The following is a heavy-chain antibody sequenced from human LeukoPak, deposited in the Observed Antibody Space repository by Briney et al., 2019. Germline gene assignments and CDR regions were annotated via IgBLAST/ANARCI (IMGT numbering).Heavy chain of an antibody. V-gene: IGHV1-2*02. J-gene: IGHJ4*02. D-gene: IGHD1-26*01. CDR2: INPNTGGT. CDR1: GYTFTGYF. Sequence: ASVKVSCKASGYTFTGYFVHWVRQAPGQGLQWMGWINPNTGGTNYAQKFQGRVTMTRDTSISTAYMELSGLRSDDTAVYYCARDLEWELLYNYFDYWGQGTLVTVSS. CDR3: ARDLEWELLYNYFDY.